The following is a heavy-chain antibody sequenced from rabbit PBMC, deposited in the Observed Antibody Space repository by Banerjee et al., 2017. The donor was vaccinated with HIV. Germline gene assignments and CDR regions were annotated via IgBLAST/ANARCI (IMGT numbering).Heavy chain of an antibody. CDR1: GFSFSSSYY. CDR2: IWTGVSGST. Sequence: QEQLEESGGDLVKPGASLTLTCTASGFSFSSSYYMCWVRQAPGKGLEWIACIWTGVSGSTYYASWAKGRFTISKTSSTTVTLQVTSLTAADTATYFCAREGASVSGYYLWGQGTLVTVS. CDR3: AREGASVSGYYL. J-gene: IGHJ3*01. D-gene: IGHD1-1*01. V-gene: IGHV1S45*01.